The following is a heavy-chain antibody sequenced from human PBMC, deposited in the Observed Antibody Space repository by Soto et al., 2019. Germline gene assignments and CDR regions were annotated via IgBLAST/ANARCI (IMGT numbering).Heavy chain of an antibody. J-gene: IGHJ4*02. CDR1: GYSFTSYW. D-gene: IGHD2-21*02. CDR3: ARETYCGGDCHSVPFDY. Sequence: EVQLVQSGAEVKKPGESLRISCKGSGYSFTSYWISWVRQMPGKGLEWMGRIDPSDSYTNYSPSFQGHVTISADKSISTAYLQWSSLKASDTAMYYCARETYCGGDCHSVPFDYWGQGTLVTVSS. CDR2: IDPSDSYT. V-gene: IGHV5-10-1*03.